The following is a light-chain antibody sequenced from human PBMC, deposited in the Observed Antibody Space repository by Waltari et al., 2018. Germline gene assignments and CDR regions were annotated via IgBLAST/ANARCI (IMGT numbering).Light chain of an antibody. CDR2: DAS. Sequence: DIQMTQSPSSLSASVGDRVTITCQASQDISNYLNWYQQKPGKAPKVRIYDASNLETGVPSRFSGSGSGTHFTFTISSLQPEDIATYYCQQYDNVPVTFGGGTKVEIK. CDR3: QQYDNVPVT. J-gene: IGKJ4*01. V-gene: IGKV1-33*01. CDR1: QDISNY.